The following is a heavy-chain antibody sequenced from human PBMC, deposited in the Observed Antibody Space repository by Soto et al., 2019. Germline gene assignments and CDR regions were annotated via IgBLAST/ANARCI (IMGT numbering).Heavy chain of an antibody. CDR2: INPSGGST. D-gene: IGHD3-3*01. V-gene: IGHV1-46*01. J-gene: IGHJ5*02. CDR3: ARDKRRFNNPSEQANWFDP. CDR1: GYTFTSYY. Sequence: ASVKVSCKASGYTFTSYYMHWVRQAPGQGLEWMGIINPSGGSTSYAQKFQGRVTMTRDTSTSTVYTELSSLRSEDTAVYYCARDKRRFNNPSEQANWFDPWGQGTLVTVSS.